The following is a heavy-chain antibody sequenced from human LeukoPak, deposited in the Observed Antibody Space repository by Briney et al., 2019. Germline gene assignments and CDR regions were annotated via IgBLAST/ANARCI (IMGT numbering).Heavy chain of an antibody. CDR3: ARDVAAAGISGMDV. CDR1: GGSVSSGRYY. Sequence: SETLSLTCTVSGGSVSSGRYYWSWIRQPPGKGLEWIGYVYYSGSTNYSPSLKSRVTISLDTSENQFSLKLSSVTAGDTAVYYCARDVAAAGISGMDVWGQGTTVTVSS. CDR2: VYYSGST. D-gene: IGHD6-13*01. J-gene: IGHJ6*02. V-gene: IGHV4-61*01.